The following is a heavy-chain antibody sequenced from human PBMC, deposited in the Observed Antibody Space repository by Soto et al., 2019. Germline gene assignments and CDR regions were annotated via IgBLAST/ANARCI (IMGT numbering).Heavy chain of an antibody. CDR1: GGSITSGGYY. J-gene: IGHJ5*02. Sequence: SETLSLTCTVSGGSITSGGYYWNWIRQHPGKGLEWIGYIFYTGTTRYNSALQSRVSISVDSTKNQFSLKLSSVTAADTAVYYCARAYYKYGGWFDPWGQGTLVTVSS. CDR2: IFYTGTT. CDR3: ARAYYKYGGWFDP. D-gene: IGHD1-26*01. V-gene: IGHV4-31*03.